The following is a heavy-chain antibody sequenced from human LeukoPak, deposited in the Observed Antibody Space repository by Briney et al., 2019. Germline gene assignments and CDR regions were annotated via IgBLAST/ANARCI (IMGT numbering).Heavy chain of an antibody. Sequence: PGRSLRLSCAASGFTSDDYAMHWVRQAPGKGLEWVSGISWNSGSIGYADSVKGRFTISRDNAKNSLYLQMNSLRAEDTALYYCAKDIEDSGYDSSFDYWGQGTLVTVSS. CDR3: AKDIEDSGYDSSFDY. CDR2: ISWNSGSI. D-gene: IGHD5-12*01. V-gene: IGHV3-9*02. CDR1: GFTSDDYA. J-gene: IGHJ4*02.